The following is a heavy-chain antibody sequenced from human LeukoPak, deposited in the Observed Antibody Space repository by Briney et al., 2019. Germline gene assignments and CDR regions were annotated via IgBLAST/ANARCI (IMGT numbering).Heavy chain of an antibody. J-gene: IGHJ4*02. CDR2: ISGSGSTI. V-gene: IGHV3-48*03. CDR3: VISSGWKGGYYFDF. Sequence: PGGSLRLSCAASGFTFSSYEMNWVRQAPGKGLEWVSYISGSGSTIYYADSVKGRFTISRDNAKNSLYLQMNSLRAEDTGVYYCVISSGWKGGYYFDFWGQGTLVTVSA. D-gene: IGHD6-19*01. CDR1: GFTFSSYE.